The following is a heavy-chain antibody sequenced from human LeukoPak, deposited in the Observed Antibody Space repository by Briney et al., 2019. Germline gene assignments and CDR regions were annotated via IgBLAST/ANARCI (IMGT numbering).Heavy chain of an antibody. D-gene: IGHD6-19*01. CDR1: GFTFSNYA. CDR2: INSNSDGSST. CDR3: ARDSRSSGWYWHAFDV. J-gene: IGHJ3*01. Sequence: GGSLRLSCAASGFTFSNYAMSWVRQAPGKGLVWVSRINSNSDGSSTNYADSVKGRFTISRDNAKNTLYLQMNSLRAEDTAVYYCARDSRSSGWYWHAFDVWGQGTMVTVSS. V-gene: IGHV3-74*01.